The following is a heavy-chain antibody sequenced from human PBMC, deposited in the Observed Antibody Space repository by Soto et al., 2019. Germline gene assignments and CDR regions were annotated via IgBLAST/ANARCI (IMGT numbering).Heavy chain of an antibody. CDR1: GFTFSSYA. Sequence: QVQLVESGGGVVQPGRSLRLSCAASGFTFSSYAMHWVRQAPGKGPEWVAVISYDGSKKYYADSVKGRFTISRDNSKNTLSLQMNSLRAEDTAVYYCARDDSSGYIYWYFDLWGRGTLVTVSS. V-gene: IGHV3-30*04. CDR3: ARDDSSGYIYWYFDL. J-gene: IGHJ2*01. D-gene: IGHD3-22*01. CDR2: ISYDGSKK.